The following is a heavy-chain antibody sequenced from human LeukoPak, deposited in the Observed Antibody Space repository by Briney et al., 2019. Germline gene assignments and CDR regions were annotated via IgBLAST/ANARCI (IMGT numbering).Heavy chain of an antibody. D-gene: IGHD3-10*01. Sequence: ASVKVSCKASGYTFTGYYIHWVRQAPGQGLEWMGWINPHSGGRNLAQKFQGRVTMTRDTSTSTVYMELSSLRSEDTAVYYCARARDPHAFDIWGQGTMVTVSS. CDR1: GYTFTGYY. V-gene: IGHV1-2*02. CDR2: INPHSGGR. CDR3: ARARDPHAFDI. J-gene: IGHJ3*02.